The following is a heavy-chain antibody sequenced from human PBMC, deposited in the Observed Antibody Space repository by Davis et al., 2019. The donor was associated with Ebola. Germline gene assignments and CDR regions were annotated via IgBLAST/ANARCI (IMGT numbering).Heavy chain of an antibody. Sequence: GGSLRLSCAASGFTFSSYGMHWVRQAPGKGLEWVAVISYDGSNKYYADSVKGRFTISRDNSKNTLYLQMNSLRAKDTAVYYCAKDQYYGSGSYFDYWGQGTLVTVSS. CDR2: ISYDGSNK. D-gene: IGHD3-10*01. CDR3: AKDQYYGSGSYFDY. CDR1: GFTFSSYG. J-gene: IGHJ4*02. V-gene: IGHV3-30*18.